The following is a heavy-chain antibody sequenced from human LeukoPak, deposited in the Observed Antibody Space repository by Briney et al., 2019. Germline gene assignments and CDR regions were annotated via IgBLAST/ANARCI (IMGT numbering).Heavy chain of an antibody. CDR3: ARQFDY. Sequence: PGVSLRLSCAASGFTVSSNYMTWVRQAPGKGLEWVSVIYSGGSTYYADSVKDRFTISRDNSKNTLYLQMNSLRAEDTAVYYCARQFDYWGQGTLVTVSS. CDR2: IYSGGST. J-gene: IGHJ4*02. V-gene: IGHV3-53*01. CDR1: GFTVSSNY.